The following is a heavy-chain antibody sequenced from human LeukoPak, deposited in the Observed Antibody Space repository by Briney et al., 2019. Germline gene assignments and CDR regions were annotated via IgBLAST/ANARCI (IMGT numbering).Heavy chain of an antibody. CDR1: GFTFSSYE. Sequence: QPGGSLRLSCAASGFTFSSYEMNWVRQAPGKGLEWVSYISSSGSTIYYADSVKGRFTISRDNAKNSLYLQMNSLRAEDTAVYYCARPSSGYYYGDAFDIWGQGTMVTVSS. D-gene: IGHD3-22*01. CDR2: ISSSGSTI. CDR3: ARPSSGYYYGDAFDI. J-gene: IGHJ3*02. V-gene: IGHV3-48*03.